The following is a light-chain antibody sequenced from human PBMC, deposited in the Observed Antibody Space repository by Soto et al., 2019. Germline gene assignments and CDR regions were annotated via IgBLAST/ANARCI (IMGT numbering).Light chain of an antibody. J-gene: IGLJ3*02. V-gene: IGLV1-51*01. Sequence: QSVLTQPPSVSAAPGQKVTISCSGSNSNIGNYHVSWYQQLPGTAPKLIIYDNDKRPAGIPDRFSGSKSGTSATLGITGLQTGEEADYYCETWDISLSARVFGGGTQLTVL. CDR2: DND. CDR3: ETWDISLSARV. CDR1: NSNIGNYH.